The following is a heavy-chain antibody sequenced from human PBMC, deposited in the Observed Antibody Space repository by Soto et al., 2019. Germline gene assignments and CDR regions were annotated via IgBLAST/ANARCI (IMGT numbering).Heavy chain of an antibody. J-gene: IGHJ6*03. Sequence: GGSLRLSCAASGFTVSSNYMSWVRQAPGKGLEWVSVIYSGGSTYYADSVKGRFTISRDNSKNTLYLQMNSLRAEDTAVYYCARDRHDFWSGTNMDVWGKGTTVTVSS. V-gene: IGHV3-66*01. CDR3: ARDRHDFWSGTNMDV. CDR2: IYSGGST. D-gene: IGHD3-3*01. CDR1: GFTVSSNY.